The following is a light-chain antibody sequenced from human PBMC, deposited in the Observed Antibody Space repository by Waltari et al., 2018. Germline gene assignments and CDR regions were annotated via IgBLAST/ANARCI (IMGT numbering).Light chain of an antibody. V-gene: IGLV3-21*02. CDR2: DDT. J-gene: IGLJ2*01. CDR3: QVWDINNDQVV. CDR1: DIRSQS. Sequence: YVVTQPTSVSVAPGQTARLTCGGNDIRSQSVHWYQQKPGQAPLLIVYDDTDRPSATPGRFSRANSGNAATLTMSSGEAGDEADYYCQVWDINNDQVVFGGGTKVTVL.